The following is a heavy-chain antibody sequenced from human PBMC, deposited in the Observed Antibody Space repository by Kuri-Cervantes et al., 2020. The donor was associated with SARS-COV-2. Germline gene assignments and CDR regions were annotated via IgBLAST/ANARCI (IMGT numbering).Heavy chain of an antibody. J-gene: IGHJ5*02. CDR1: GFNFSRTD. CDR2: ISGSGGST. D-gene: IGHD4-17*01. CDR3: AKATGLGWFDP. Sequence: GGSLRLSCSASGFNFSRTDMHWVRQAPGKGLEWVSAISGSGGSTYYAGSVKGRFTISRDNSKNTLYLQMNSLRAEDTAVYYCAKATGLGWFDPWGQGTLVTVSS. V-gene: IGHV3-23*01.